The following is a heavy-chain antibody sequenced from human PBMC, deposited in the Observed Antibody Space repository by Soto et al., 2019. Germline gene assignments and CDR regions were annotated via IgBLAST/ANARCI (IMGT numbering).Heavy chain of an antibody. Sequence: PEKLPHTNTVSGGMMRRFSYYGCWIRQPKKKGLEWIGTVYYNENTYYNPSLKSRGTISVDTAKNQFSLNLRSVTAADTASYFCACLLRYYGSQGGFDPWGPGALLTV. V-gene: IGHV4-39*01. CDR1: GGMMRRFSYY. CDR3: ACLLRYYGSQGGFDP. CDR2: VYYNENT. J-gene: IGHJ5*02. D-gene: IGHD3-10*01.